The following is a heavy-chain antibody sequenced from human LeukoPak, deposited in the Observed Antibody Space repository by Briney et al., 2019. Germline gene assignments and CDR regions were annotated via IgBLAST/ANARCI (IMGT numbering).Heavy chain of an antibody. CDR1: GFTFSSYG. CDR2: IRYDGSKT. D-gene: IGHD3-10*01. CDR3: ARSQWFGEYGDAFDI. Sequence: GGSLRLSCAASGFTFSSYGMHWVRQAPGKGLEWVAVIRYDGSKTYYADSVKGRFTISRDNSKNTVYLKMNSLRAEDTAVFYCARSQWFGEYGDAFDIWGQGTMVTVSS. J-gene: IGHJ3*02. V-gene: IGHV3-33*01.